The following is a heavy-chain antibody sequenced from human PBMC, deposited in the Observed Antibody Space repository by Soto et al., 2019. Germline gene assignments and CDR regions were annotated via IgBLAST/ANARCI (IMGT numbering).Heavy chain of an antibody. Sequence: GGSLRLSCAASGFTFSSYAMSWVRQAPGKGLERVSAISGSGGSTYYADSVKGRFTISRDNSKNTLYLQKNSLRAEDPAVYYCAKHPPGISAVAGTLDSYYMDVWGKGTTVTVSS. J-gene: IGHJ6*03. CDR3: AKHPPGISAVAGTLDSYYMDV. CDR1: GFTFSSYA. V-gene: IGHV3-23*01. CDR2: ISGSGGST. D-gene: IGHD6-19*01.